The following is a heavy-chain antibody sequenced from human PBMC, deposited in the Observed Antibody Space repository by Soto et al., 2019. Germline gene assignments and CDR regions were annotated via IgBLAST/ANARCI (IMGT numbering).Heavy chain of an antibody. J-gene: IGHJ6*03. V-gene: IGHV4-31*03. CDR1: GGSISSGGYS. CDR3: ARNPPYYYYYMDV. Sequence: SETLSLTCTVSGGSISSGGYSWRWIRQHPGKGLEWIGYIYYSGSTYYNPSLKSRVTISVDTSKNQFSLKLSSVTAADTAVYYCARNPPYYYYYMDVWGKGTTVTVSS. CDR2: IYYSGST.